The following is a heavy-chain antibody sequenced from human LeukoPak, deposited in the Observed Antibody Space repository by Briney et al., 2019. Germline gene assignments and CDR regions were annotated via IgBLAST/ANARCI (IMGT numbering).Heavy chain of an antibody. CDR2: IYWNGDK. D-gene: IGHD2-21*01. J-gene: IGHJ4*02. CDR3: AHRGEGSKPLY. Sequence: SGPTLVKPTQTLTLTCTFSGFSLSTSGVGVGWIRQPPGKALEWLALIYWNGDKRYSPSLKSRLTITKDTSKNQVVLTMTNMGPVDTATYYCAHRGEGSKPLYWGQGTLVTVSS. CDR1: GFSLSTSGVG. V-gene: IGHV2-5*01.